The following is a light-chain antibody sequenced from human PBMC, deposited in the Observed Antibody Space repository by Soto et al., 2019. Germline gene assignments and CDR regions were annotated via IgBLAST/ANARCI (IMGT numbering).Light chain of an antibody. J-gene: IGLJ2*01. CDR3: CSYAGSSTRV. CDR2: DVS. V-gene: IGLV2-11*01. Sequence: QSALTQPRSVSGSPGQSVSISCTGTSGDVGAYIYVSWYQQHAGKAPKLMIYDVSKRPSGVPDRFSGSKSANTASLTISGLQAEDEADYYCCSYAGSSTRVFGGGTKLTVL. CDR1: SGDVGAYIY.